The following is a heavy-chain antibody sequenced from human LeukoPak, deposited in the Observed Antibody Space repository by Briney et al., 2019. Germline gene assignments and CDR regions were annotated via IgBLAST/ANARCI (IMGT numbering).Heavy chain of an antibody. D-gene: IGHD6-13*01. CDR1: GFTFNSYE. V-gene: IGHV3-48*03. CDR2: INSGGSAI. CDR3: ARARYSSSPFDP. Sequence: PGGSLRLSCAASGFTFNSYEMNWVRQAPGKGLEWVSYINSGGSAIYYADSVKGRFTISRDNAKNSLYLQMNSLRAEDTAVYYCARARYSSSPFDPWGQGTLVTVSS. J-gene: IGHJ5*02.